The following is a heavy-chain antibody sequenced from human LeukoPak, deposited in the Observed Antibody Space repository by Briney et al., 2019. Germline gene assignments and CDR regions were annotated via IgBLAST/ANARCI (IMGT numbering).Heavy chain of an antibody. D-gene: IGHD3/OR15-3a*01. Sequence: GGSLRLPCAASGFTFDDYGMSWVRQAPGKGLEWVSGINWNGGSTGYADSVKGRFTISRDNAKNSLYLQINSLRVEDTALYYCARAWTGVPAPYFFDYWGQGTLVTVSS. J-gene: IGHJ4*02. CDR1: GFTFDDYG. V-gene: IGHV3-20*04. CDR2: INWNGGST. CDR3: ARAWTGVPAPYFFDY.